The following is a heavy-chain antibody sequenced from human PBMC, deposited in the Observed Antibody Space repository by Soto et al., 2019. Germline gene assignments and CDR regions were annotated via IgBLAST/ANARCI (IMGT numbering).Heavy chain of an antibody. V-gene: IGHV4-59*12. CDR1: GGSISSYY. CDR3: AYSTGWYRHDV. CDR2: IYYTGST. D-gene: IGHD6-19*01. J-gene: IGHJ3*01. Sequence: SETLSLTCTVSGGSISSYYWSWIRQPPGKGLEWIGYIYYTGSTNYNPSLKSRVTISVDTSKNQFSLNLTSVTAADTAIYYCAYSTGWYRHDVWGQGTSVTVSS.